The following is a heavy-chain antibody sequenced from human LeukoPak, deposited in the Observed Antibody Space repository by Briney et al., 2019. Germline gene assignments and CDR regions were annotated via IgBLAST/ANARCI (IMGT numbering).Heavy chain of an antibody. V-gene: IGHV1-24*01. J-gene: IGHJ4*02. CDR2: FDPEDGET. D-gene: IGHD2-21*02. Sequence: ASVKVSCKVSGYTLTELSMHWVRQAPGKGLEWMGGFDPEDGETIYAQKFQGRVTMTEDTSTDTAYMELSSLRSEDTAVYYCATAVCGGDCYHFDYWGQGTLVTVSS. CDR1: GYTLTELS. CDR3: ATAVCGGDCYHFDY.